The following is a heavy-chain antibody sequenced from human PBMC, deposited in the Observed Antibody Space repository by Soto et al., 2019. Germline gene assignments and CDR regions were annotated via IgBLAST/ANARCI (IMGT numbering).Heavy chain of an antibody. CDR3: ARVTYYYDSSGYNFDY. D-gene: IGHD3-22*01. V-gene: IGHV4-31*03. J-gene: IGHJ4*02. CDR1: CGSISSGGYY. Sequence: SETLSLTCTVSCGSISSGGYYWSWIRQHPGKGLEWIGYIYYSGSTYYNPSLKSRVTISVDTSKNQFSLKLSSVTAADTAVYYCARVTYYYDSSGYNFDYWGQGTLVTVSS. CDR2: IYYSGST.